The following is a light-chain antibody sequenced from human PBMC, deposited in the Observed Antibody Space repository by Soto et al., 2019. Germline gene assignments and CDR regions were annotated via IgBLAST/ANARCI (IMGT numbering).Light chain of an antibody. J-gene: IGKJ3*01. V-gene: IGKV3D-20*01. CDR2: DAS. CDR1: QSVRSNY. CDR3: QQYGSSQT. Sequence: EIVLTQSPATLSLSPGERATLSCGASQSVRSNYVAWYQQKPRLAPRLLIYDASSRATGIPDRFSGSGSGRDFTLTISRLELEDSAVYYCQQYGSSQTFGPGTKVDIK.